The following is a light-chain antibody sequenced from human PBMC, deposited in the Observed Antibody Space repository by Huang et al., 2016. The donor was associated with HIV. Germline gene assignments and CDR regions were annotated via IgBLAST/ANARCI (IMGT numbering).Light chain of an antibody. Sequence: DIQMTQSPPSLSASVGDRVTFTCRANQNISTFLNWYQKKAGRAPKLLIYTASTLENGVPSRFSGSGSGSLFILNITNLQPEDFATYYCQQSFSVPRTFGRGTTLE. CDR2: TAS. CDR1: QNISTF. CDR3: QQSFSVPRT. V-gene: IGKV1-39*01. J-gene: IGKJ1*01.